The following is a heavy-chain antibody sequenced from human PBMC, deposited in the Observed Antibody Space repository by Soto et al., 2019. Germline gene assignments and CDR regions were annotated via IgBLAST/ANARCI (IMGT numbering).Heavy chain of an antibody. D-gene: IGHD2-2*01. V-gene: IGHV4-59*01. CDR3: ARDVGYCSSTSCSNRYYYYYMDV. CDR2: IYYSGST. CDR1: GGYISSYY. Sequence: PSETLSLTCTVSGGYISSYYWSWIRQPPGKGLEWIGYIYYSGSTNYNPSLKSRVTISVDTSKNQFSLKLSSVTAADTAVYYCARDVGYCSSTSCSNRYYYYYMDVWGKGTTVTVSS. J-gene: IGHJ6*03.